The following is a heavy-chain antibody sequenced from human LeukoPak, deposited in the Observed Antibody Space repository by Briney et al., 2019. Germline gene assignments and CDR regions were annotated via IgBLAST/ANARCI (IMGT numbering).Heavy chain of an antibody. J-gene: IGHJ4*02. Sequence: SETLSLTCTASGGSISSYYWSWIRQPAGKGLEWIGRIYTSGSTNYNPSLKSRVTMSVDTSKNQFSLKLSSVTAADTAVYYCARDPLYGDYFDYWGQGTLVTVSS. V-gene: IGHV4-4*07. CDR2: IYTSGST. CDR3: ARDPLYGDYFDY. D-gene: IGHD4-17*01. CDR1: GGSISSYY.